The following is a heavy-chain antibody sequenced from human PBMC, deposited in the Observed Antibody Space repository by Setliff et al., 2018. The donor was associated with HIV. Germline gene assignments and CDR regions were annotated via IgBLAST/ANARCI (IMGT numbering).Heavy chain of an antibody. CDR1: NGSFSGYY. V-gene: IGHV4-34*01. D-gene: IGHD5-18*01. CDR3: AAWGPRYSYAPYFFDS. J-gene: IGHJ4*02. CDR2: INHSGST. Sequence: SETLSLTCAVYNGSFSGYYWTWIRQPPGKGLEWSGEINHSGSTNYSPSLKSRVTISVDASRNQFSLRLSSVTAADTAVYYCAAWGPRYSYAPYFFDSWGQGTLVTISS.